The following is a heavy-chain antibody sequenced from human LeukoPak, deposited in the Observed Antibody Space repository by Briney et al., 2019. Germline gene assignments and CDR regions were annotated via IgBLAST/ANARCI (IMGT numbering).Heavy chain of an antibody. CDR1: GFTFSDYY. D-gene: IGHD3-22*01. CDR3: AGETHSYDSSGLDY. V-gene: IGHV3-11*01. CDR2: ISSSGSTI. J-gene: IGHJ4*02. Sequence: GGSLRLSCAASGFTFSDYYMSWIRQAPGKGLEWVSYISSSGSTIYYADSVKGRFTISRDNAKNSLYLQMNSLRAEDTAVYYCAGETHSYDSSGLDYWGQGTLVTVSS.